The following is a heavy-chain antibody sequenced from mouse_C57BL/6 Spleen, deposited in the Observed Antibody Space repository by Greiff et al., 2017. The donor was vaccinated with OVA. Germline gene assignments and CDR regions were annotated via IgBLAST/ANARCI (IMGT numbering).Heavy chain of an antibody. Sequence: QVQLQQSGPELVKPGASVKISCKASGYAFSSSWMNWVKQRPGKGLEWIGRIYPGDGDTNYNGKFKGKATLTADKSSSTAYMQLRSLTSEDAAVYFCARSEDWGYFDYWGQGTTLTVSS. J-gene: IGHJ2*01. CDR2: IYPGDGDT. V-gene: IGHV1-82*01. CDR3: ARSEDWGYFDY. CDR1: GYAFSSSW. D-gene: IGHD4-1*01.